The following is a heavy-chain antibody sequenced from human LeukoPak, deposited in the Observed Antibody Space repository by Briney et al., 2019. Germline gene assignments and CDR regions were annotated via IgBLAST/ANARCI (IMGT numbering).Heavy chain of an antibody. Sequence: GRSLRLSCAASGFTFSSYGMHWVRQAPGKGLEWVAVISYDGSNKYYADSVKGRFTISRDNSKNTLYLQMNSLRAEDTAVYYCAKSAPEYYDFCSGADYWGQGTLVTVSS. D-gene: IGHD3-3*01. CDR2: ISYDGSNK. J-gene: IGHJ4*02. CDR3: AKSAPEYYDFCSGADY. V-gene: IGHV3-30*18. CDR1: GFTFSSYG.